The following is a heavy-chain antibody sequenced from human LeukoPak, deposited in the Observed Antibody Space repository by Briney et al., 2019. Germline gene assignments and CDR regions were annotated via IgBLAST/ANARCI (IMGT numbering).Heavy chain of an antibody. Sequence: GGSLRLSCAASGFSFSGHWMNWVRQPPGKGLEWVANIKADGSEKYYVDSVKGRFTISRDDAKRTVDLQMDNLRAEDTAFYYCAYRNNFEYWGQGALVTVSS. CDR3: AYRNNFEY. J-gene: IGHJ4*02. CDR1: GFSFSGHW. CDR2: IKADGSEK. D-gene: IGHD1-26*01. V-gene: IGHV3-7*05.